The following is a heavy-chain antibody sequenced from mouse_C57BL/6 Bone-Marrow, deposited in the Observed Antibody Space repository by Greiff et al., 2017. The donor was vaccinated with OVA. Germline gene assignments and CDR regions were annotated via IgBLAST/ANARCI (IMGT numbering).Heavy chain of an antibody. J-gene: IGHJ4*01. D-gene: IGHD2-10*01. V-gene: IGHV1-19*01. CDR3: ARHLLGAMDY. Sequence: EVKVVESGPVLVKPGASVKMSCKASGYTFTDYYMNWVKQSHGKSLEWIGVINPYNGGTSYNQKFKGKATLTVDKSSSTAYMELNSLTSEDSAVYYCARHLLGAMDYWGQGTSVTVSS. CDR2: INPYNGGT. CDR1: GYTFTDYY.